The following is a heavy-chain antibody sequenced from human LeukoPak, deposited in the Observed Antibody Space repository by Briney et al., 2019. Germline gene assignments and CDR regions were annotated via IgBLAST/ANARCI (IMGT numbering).Heavy chain of an antibody. CDR1: GFTSSDYY. V-gene: IGHV3-11*01. Sequence: PGGSLRLSCAASGFTSSDYYMSWIRQAPGKGLEWVSYISSSGSTIYYADSVKGRLTIPRDNAKNSLYLQMNSLRAEDTAVYYCARDNRYVDGMDVWGQGTTVTVSS. J-gene: IGHJ6*02. CDR3: ARDNRYVDGMDV. D-gene: IGHD5-12*01. CDR2: ISSSGSTI.